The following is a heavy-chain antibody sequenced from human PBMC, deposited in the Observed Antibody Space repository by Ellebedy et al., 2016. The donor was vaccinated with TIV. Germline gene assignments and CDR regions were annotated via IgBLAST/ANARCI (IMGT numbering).Heavy chain of an antibody. J-gene: IGHJ3*02. CDR3: VRDRMGATYTFDM. CDR2: INDDGNRI. Sequence: PGGSLRLSCAASGFTFTNYAIHWVRQGPGKGLVWVSHINDDGNRITYADSVKGRFAISRDIARNTLFLQMDSLRAEDTAVYYGVRDRMGATYTFDMWGQGTMVTVSS. V-gene: IGHV3-74*01. CDR1: GFTFTNYA. D-gene: IGHD2-21*01.